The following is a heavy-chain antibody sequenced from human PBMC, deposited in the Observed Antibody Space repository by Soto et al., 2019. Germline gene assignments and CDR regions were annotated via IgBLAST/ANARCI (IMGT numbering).Heavy chain of an antibody. Sequence: QLHLVQSGAVVKKPGASVTVSCSASGYPVTAYYMHWVRQAPGRGLEWMGGINPATGAAKYTQTFQGRVTMPRDTSTGTVFMELSGRTSEDTAVFYCARGGGVGVAGSAAFDMWGQGTLVTVSS. CDR1: GYPVTAYY. J-gene: IGHJ3*02. V-gene: IGHV1-2*02. CDR3: ARGGGVGVAGSAAFDM. D-gene: IGHD3-3*01. CDR2: INPATGAA.